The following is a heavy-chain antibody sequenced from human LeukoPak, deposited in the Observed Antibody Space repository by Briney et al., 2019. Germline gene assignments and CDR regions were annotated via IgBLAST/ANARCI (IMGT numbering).Heavy chain of an antibody. Sequence: GGSLRLSCAASGFTFSSYAMSWVRQAPGKGLEWVSAISGSGGSTYYADSVKGRFTISRDNSKNTLYLQMNSLRAEDTAVYYCAKDHSVAYCGGDCYPNWFDPWGQGTLVTVSS. CDR2: ISGSGGST. CDR1: GFTFSSYA. J-gene: IGHJ5*02. CDR3: AKDHSVAYCGGDCYPNWFDP. V-gene: IGHV3-23*01. D-gene: IGHD2-21*02.